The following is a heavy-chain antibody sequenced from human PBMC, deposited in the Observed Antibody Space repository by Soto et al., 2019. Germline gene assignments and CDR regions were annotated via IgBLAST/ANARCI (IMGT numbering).Heavy chain of an antibody. Sequence: WTWIRQSPGTGLEWIGDIYYSGSTDYNPSLRGRLAISIDTSKNQFSLRLNSMTAADTAVYYCAGRDCSGTNCYYLDYYYMDVWGKGTTVTVSS. J-gene: IGHJ6*03. D-gene: IGHD2-2*01. V-gene: IGHV4-59*08. CDR2: IYYSGST. CDR3: AGRDCSGTNCYYLDYYYMDV.